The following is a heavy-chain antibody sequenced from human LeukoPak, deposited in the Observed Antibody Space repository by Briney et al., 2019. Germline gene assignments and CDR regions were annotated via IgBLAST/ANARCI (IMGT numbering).Heavy chain of an antibody. Sequence: SQTLSLTCTVSGGSISSGSYYWSWIRQPAGKGLEWIGRIYTSGSTNYNPSLKSRVTISVDTSKNQFSLKLSSVTAADSAVYYCATEVAVYWGQGTLVTVSS. J-gene: IGHJ4*02. CDR3: ATEVAVY. D-gene: IGHD1-1*01. CDR1: GGSISSGSYY. V-gene: IGHV4-61*02. CDR2: IYTSGST.